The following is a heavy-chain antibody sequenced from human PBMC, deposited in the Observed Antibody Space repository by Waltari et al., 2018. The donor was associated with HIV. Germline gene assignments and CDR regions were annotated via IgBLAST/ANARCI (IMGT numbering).Heavy chain of an antibody. D-gene: IGHD2-2*01. CDR1: GFIFSNYD. V-gene: IGHV3-33*01. CDR2: MWYDGSVK. Sequence: QVRLVESGGGVVQPGRSLRLSCATSGFIFSNYDIHWVRQAPGKGLEWVAIMWYDGSVKNYADSVKGRFTISRDNSHNTAYLQMNTLRVDDTAIYYCARGGPSSTSWYMWFDPWGQGTLVTVSS. J-gene: IGHJ5*02. CDR3: ARGGPSSTSWYMWFDP.